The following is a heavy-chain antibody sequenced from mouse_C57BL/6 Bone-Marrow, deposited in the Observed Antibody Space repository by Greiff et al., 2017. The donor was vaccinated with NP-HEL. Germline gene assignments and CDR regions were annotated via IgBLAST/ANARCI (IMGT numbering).Heavy chain of an antibody. J-gene: IGHJ2*01. D-gene: IGHD1-1*01. CDR3: TTVEFITCFDY. Sequence: VHVKQSGAELVRPGATVKLSCTASGFNIKDDYMHWVKQRPEQGLEWIGWIDPENGDTEYASKFQGKATITADTSSNTAYLQLSSLTSEDTAVYYCTTVEFITCFDYWGQGTTLTVSS. CDR1: GFNIKDDY. V-gene: IGHV14-4*01. CDR2: IDPENGDT.